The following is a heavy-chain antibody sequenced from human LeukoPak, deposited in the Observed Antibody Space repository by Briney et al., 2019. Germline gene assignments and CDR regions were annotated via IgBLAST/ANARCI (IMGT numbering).Heavy chain of an antibody. Sequence: GGSLRLSCAASGFTFSTYTMARVRQAPGGGLEWVSGISGNGGSTYYADSVKGRFAISRDNSKNTLYLQMNSLRAEDTAVYYCAKGRVVPALRMDVWGQGTTVTVSS. D-gene: IGHD2-2*01. CDR3: AKGRVVPALRMDV. V-gene: IGHV3-23*01. CDR2: ISGNGGST. J-gene: IGHJ6*02. CDR1: GFTFSTYT.